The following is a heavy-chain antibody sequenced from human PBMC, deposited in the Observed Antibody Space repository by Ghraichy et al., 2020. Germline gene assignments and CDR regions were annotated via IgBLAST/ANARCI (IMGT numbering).Heavy chain of an antibody. CDR3: ARDLFSGYYPRGIDY. Sequence: SETLSLTCAVYGGSFSGYYWSWIRQPPGKGLQWIGEINHSGSTNYNPSLKSRVTISVDTSKNQFSLKLSSVTAADTAVYYCARDLFSGYYPRGIDYWGQGTLVTVSS. CDR1: GGSFSGYY. D-gene: IGHD3-22*01. V-gene: IGHV4-34*01. J-gene: IGHJ4*02. CDR2: INHSGST.